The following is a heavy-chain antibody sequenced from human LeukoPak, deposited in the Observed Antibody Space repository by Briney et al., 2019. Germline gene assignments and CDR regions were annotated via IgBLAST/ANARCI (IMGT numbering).Heavy chain of an antibody. CDR2: ISYDGSNK. Sequence: PGGSLRLSCAASGFTFSSYAMHWVRQAPGKGLEWVAVISYDGSNKYYADSVKGRFTISRDNSKNTLYLQMNSLRAEDTAVYYCAREGSSSSVWYYYYYMDVWGKGTTVTVSS. CDR3: AREGSSSSVWYYYYYMDV. J-gene: IGHJ6*03. CDR1: GFTFSSYA. V-gene: IGHV3-30*04. D-gene: IGHD6-6*01.